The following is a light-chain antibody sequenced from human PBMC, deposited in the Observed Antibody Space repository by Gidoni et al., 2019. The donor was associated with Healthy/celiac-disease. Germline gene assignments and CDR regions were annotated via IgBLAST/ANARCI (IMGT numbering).Light chain of an antibody. V-gene: IGKV4-1*01. CDR2: WAS. CDR3: QQYYSTPRT. Sequence: DIVMTQSPDSLAVSLGERATINCKSSQSVLYSSNNKNYLAWYQQKPGQPPKLLMYWASTRESGVPDRFSGGGSGTDFTLTISSLQAEDVAVYYCQQYYSTPRTFGQGTKLEIK. J-gene: IGKJ2*01. CDR1: QSVLYSSNNKNY.